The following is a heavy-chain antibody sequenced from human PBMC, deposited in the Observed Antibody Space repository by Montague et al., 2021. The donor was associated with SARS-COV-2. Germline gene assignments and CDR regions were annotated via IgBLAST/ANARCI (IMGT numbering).Heavy chain of an antibody. CDR1: GGSISSYY. CDR3: ARDFDY. CDR2: MNHSGST. Sequence: SETLSLTCTVSGGSISSYYWSWIRQPPGKGLEWIGDMNHSGSTNYNPSLKSRVTLSVDTSKNQFSLKLSSVTAADTAVYYCARDFDYWGQGTLVTVSS. V-gene: IGHV4-59*13. J-gene: IGHJ4*02.